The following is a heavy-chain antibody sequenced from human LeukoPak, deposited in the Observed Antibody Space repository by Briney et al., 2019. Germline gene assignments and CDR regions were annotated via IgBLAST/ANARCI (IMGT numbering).Heavy chain of an antibody. CDR1: SGSSSCYY. CDR2: LYYSGST. V-gene: IGHV4-59*01. Sequence: PSETLSLTCTVSSGSSSCYYWSWMPQPPGQGRVGIRYLYYSGSTNCNPSLESRVTISVDTPKNHFFLNLSPVTAADTGVYYCARGNSYNYGNFDYWGQGTLVTVSS. CDR3: ARGNSYNYGNFDY. D-gene: IGHD3-22*01. J-gene: IGHJ4*02.